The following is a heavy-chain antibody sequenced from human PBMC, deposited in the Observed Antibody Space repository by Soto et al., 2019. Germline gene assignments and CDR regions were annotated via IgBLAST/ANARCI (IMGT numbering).Heavy chain of an antibody. CDR1: GYSFTSYW. Sequence: EVQLVQSGAEVKKPGESLRISCKGSGYSFTSYWINWVRQMPGKGLEWMGRIDPSDSYSYYSPSFQGHVTISADKSTTTASLQWSSLKASDTAMYYCASRVGSGSDVWFDPWGQGTLVTVSS. CDR3: ASRVGSGSDVWFDP. CDR2: IDPSDSYS. D-gene: IGHD3-10*01. V-gene: IGHV5-10-1*01. J-gene: IGHJ5*02.